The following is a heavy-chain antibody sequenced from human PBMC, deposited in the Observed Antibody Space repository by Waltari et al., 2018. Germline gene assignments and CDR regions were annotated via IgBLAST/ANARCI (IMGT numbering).Heavy chain of an antibody. CDR3: TRDPSHCTNGVCYPDY. D-gene: IGHD2-8*01. Sequence: EVQLVESGGGLVQPGGSLRLSCAASGFTFSSYWMHWVRQAPGKGLVWVYRINPDSGKTRFADSVKGRFTISRDNAKNTVYLQMNSLRADDTAMYYCTRDPSHCTNGVCYPDYWGQGTLVTVSS. CDR2: INPDSGKT. CDR1: GFTFSSYW. V-gene: IGHV3-74*01. J-gene: IGHJ4*02.